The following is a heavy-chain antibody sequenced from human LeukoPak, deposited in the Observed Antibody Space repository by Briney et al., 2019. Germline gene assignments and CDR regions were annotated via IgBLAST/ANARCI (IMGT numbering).Heavy chain of an antibody. Sequence: ASVKVSCKASGYIFSNYGITWVRQAPGHGLECMGWICGHSGNTNYAQKFQDRATMTTDTSTSTAYMELRSLRFDDTAVYYCARDFAWGSGGAPIDDNWLDPWGQGILVTVSS. CDR3: ARDFAWGSGGAPIDDNWLDP. CDR1: GYIFSNYG. CDR2: ICGHSGNT. J-gene: IGHJ5*02. V-gene: IGHV1-18*01. D-gene: IGHD7-27*01.